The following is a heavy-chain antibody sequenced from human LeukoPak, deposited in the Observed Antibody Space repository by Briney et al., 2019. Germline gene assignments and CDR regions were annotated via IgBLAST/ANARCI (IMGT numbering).Heavy chain of an antibody. V-gene: IGHV3-48*01. J-gene: IGHJ3*02. CDR2: ISSSSSTI. CDR3: VKDAYQYCGTTSCHAAFDI. Sequence: PGGSLRLSCAASGFTVSSYSMNWVRQAPGKGLEWVSYISSSSSTIYYADSVKGRFAISRDNSKNTVYLQMSSLRVEDTAVYYCVKDAYQYCGTTSCHAAFDIWGQGTMVTVSS. D-gene: IGHD2-2*01. CDR1: GFTVSSYS.